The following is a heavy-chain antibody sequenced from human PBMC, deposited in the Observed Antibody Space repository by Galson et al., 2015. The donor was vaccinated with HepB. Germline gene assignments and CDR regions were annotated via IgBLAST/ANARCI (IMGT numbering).Heavy chain of an antibody. D-gene: IGHD3-10*01. V-gene: IGHV3-30-3*01. Sequence: SLRLSCAASGFTFSSYWMSWVRQAPGKGLDWVAFISNDGSLKGYTDSVKGRFTISRDNSKNTLFLQMNSLRIEDTAVYYCAREARSSYYFASGSYSDDGWFDPWGQGTLVTVSS. CDR1: GFTFSSYW. J-gene: IGHJ5*02. CDR2: ISNDGSLK. CDR3: AREARSSYYFASGSYSDDGWFDP.